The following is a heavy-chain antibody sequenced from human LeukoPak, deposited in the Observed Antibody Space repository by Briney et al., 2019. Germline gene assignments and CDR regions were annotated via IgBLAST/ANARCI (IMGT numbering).Heavy chain of an antibody. V-gene: IGHV3-7*01. D-gene: IGHD4-11*01. Sequence: PGGSLRLSCAASGFALSSHWMTWVRQVPGRGPEWVANVNRDGSETYYLDSVKGRFTISKDNAKNSLYLQMNSLRPEDTAVYYCAKSTTVTTQQRGYFDYWGQGTLVTVSS. CDR1: GFALSSHW. CDR3: AKSTTVTTQQRGYFDY. CDR2: VNRDGSET. J-gene: IGHJ4*02.